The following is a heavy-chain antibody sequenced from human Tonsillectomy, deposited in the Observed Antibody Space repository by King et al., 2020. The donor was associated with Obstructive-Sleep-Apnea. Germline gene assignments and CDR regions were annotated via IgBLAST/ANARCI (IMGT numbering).Heavy chain of an antibody. V-gene: IGHV1-18*04. CDR1: GYTFTIYG. CDR2: TRAYHGNT. CDR3: ARQPASSGSYGDY. Sequence: QLVQSGAEVKKPGASVKVSCKASGYTFTIYGISWVRQAPGQGLEWMGLTRAYHGNTNYAQKLQGRVTMTTATSTSTAYMELRSLRSDDTAVYYCARQPASSGSYGDYWGQGTLVTVSS. J-gene: IGHJ4*02. D-gene: IGHD1-26*01.